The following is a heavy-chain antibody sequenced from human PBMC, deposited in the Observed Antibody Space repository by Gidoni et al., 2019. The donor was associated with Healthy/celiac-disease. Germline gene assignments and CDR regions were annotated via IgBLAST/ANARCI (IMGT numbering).Heavy chain of an antibody. CDR2: INHSGST. CDR3: ARGRGVYYDSSGFLDY. V-gene: IGHV4-34*01. CDR1: GGSFRGYY. D-gene: IGHD3-22*01. Sequence: QVQLQQWGAGLLKPSETLSLTCAVYGGSFRGYYWSWIRQPPGKGLEWIGEINHSGSTNYNPSLKSRVTISVDTSKNQFSLKLSSVTAADTAVYYCARGRGVYYDSSGFLDYWGQGTLVTVSS. J-gene: IGHJ4*02.